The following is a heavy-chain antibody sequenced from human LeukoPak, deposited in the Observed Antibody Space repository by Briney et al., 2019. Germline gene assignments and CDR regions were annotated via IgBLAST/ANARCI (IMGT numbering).Heavy chain of an antibody. CDR1: GGSFSGYY. CDR2: INHSGST. D-gene: IGHD5-18*01. CDR3: ARGRYSYGYRNLDY. J-gene: IGHJ4*02. V-gene: IGHV4-34*01. Sequence: SETLSLTCAVYGGSFSGYYWSWIRQPPGKGLEWIGEINHSGSTNYNPSLKSRVTISVDTSKNQFSLKLSSVTAADTAVYYCARGRYSYGYRNLDYWGQGTLVTVSS.